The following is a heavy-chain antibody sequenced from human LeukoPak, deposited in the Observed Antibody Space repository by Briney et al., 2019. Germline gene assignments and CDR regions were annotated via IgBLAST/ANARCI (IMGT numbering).Heavy chain of an antibody. V-gene: IGHV1-8*01. J-gene: IGHJ6*02. CDR2: MNPNSGNT. CDR3: ARRVAAASKGRSRYYYGMDV. Sequence: ASVKVSCKASGYTFTSYDINWVRQATGQGLEWMGWMNPNSGNTGYAQKFQGRVTMTRNTSISTAYMELSSLRSEDTAVYYCARRVAAASKGRSRYYYGMDVWGQGTTVTVSS. CDR1: GYTFTSYD. D-gene: IGHD6-13*01.